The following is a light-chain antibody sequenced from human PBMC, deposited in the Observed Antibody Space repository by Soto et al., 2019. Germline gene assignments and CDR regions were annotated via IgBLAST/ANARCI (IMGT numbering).Light chain of an antibody. V-gene: IGKV3-15*01. CDR3: QQYNNWPQT. J-gene: IGKJ1*01. Sequence: EIVMTQSPATLSVSPGERATLSCRASQSVSSNLAWYQQKPGQAPSRLIYGESTRAPGIPSRFSGSGSGTEFTLTISSLQSEDFAVYYCQQYNNWPQTFGQGTKVEIK. CDR2: GES. CDR1: QSVSSN.